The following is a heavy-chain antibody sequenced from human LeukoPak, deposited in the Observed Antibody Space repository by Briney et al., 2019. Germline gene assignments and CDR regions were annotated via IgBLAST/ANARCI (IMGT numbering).Heavy chain of an antibody. D-gene: IGHD6-19*01. CDR3: ARVFGGAVADY. CDR2: ISSSGSKI. J-gene: IGHJ4*02. Sequence: PGGSLRLSCAASGFTISGYERNWVRQAPGKGLEWVSYISSSGSKIYYADYVKGRFTISRDNAKNSLDLQMNSLRAEDTAVYYCARVFGGAVADYWGQGTLVTVSS. V-gene: IGHV3-48*03. CDR1: GFTISGYE.